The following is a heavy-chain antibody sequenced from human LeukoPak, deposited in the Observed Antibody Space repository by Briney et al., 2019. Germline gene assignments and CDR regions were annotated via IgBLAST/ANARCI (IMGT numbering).Heavy chain of an antibody. CDR2: IIPIFGTA. Sequence: SVKVSCKASGGTFSSYAISWWRQAPGQGLEWMGGIIPIFGTANYAQKFQGRVPITADESTSTAYMELSSLSSEDTAVYYCARDQYQLLTGAFDYWGQGTLVTVSS. J-gene: IGHJ4*02. D-gene: IGHD2-2*01. CDR3: ARDQYQLLTGAFDY. V-gene: IGHV1-69*13. CDR1: GGTFSSYA.